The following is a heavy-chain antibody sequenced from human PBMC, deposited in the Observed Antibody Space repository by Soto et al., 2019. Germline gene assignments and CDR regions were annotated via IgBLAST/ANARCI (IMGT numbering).Heavy chain of an antibody. CDR3: AKEAYSGATSGAPFDY. V-gene: IGHV3-30*18. Sequence: QVQLVESGGGVVQPGTSLRLSCAASGFTFSSYGMHWVRQAPGKGLERVAIILFDGSNQYYADSVKGRFTISRDNSKNTVYLQMNSLRVEDTAVYYWAKEAYSGATSGAPFDYWGQGTLVTVSS. D-gene: IGHD2-15*01. CDR1: GFTFSSYG. CDR2: ILFDGSNQ. J-gene: IGHJ4*02.